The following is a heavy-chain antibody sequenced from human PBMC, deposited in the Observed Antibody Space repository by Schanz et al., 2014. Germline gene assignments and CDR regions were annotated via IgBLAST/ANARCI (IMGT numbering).Heavy chain of an antibody. CDR2: ISGSGDST. D-gene: IGHD2-21*01. CDR1: GFTLSNSD. CDR3: ARDVEGYDGGGGGFDP. J-gene: IGHJ5*02. V-gene: IGHV3-23*01. Sequence: EVQLLDSGGGLVQPGGSLRLSCAASGFTLSNSDMHWVRQAPGKGLEWVSAISGSGDSTYYADSVKGRFTISRDNSKNTLYLQMNSLRAEDTAVYYCARDVEGYDGGGGGFDPWGQGTLVTVSS.